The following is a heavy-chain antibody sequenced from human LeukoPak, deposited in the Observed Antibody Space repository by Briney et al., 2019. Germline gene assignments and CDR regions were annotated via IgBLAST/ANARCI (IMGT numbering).Heavy chain of an antibody. D-gene: IGHD6-19*01. CDR2: IGTAGDT. Sequence: GGSLRLSCAASGFTVSSYDMHWVRQATGKGLEWVSAIGTAGDTYYPGSVKGRFTISRENVKNSMYLQMNSLRAGDTAVYYCAKAIAVSGIYYFDYWGQGTLVTVSS. J-gene: IGHJ4*02. V-gene: IGHV3-13*01. CDR1: GFTVSSYD. CDR3: AKAIAVSGIYYFDY.